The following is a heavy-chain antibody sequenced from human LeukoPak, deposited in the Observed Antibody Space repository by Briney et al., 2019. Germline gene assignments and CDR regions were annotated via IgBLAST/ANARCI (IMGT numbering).Heavy chain of an antibody. CDR2: IYYNGDT. J-gene: IGHJ4*02. Sequence: SETLSLTCTVSGGSISSYSYFSGWIRQPPGKGLEWIGTIYYNGDTYYHPSLKSRVIISVDTSKNQFSLKLSSVTAADTAVNYCARHGPGGSRDYFDYWGQGTLVTVSS. D-gene: IGHD3-10*01. CDR1: GGSISSYSYF. V-gene: IGHV4-39*01. CDR3: ARHGPGGSRDYFDY.